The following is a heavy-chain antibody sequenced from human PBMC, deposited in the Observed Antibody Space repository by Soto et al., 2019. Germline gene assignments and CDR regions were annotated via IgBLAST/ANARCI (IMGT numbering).Heavy chain of an antibody. CDR1: GFTFSSYG. Sequence: QVQLLESGGGVVQPGRSLRLSCAASGFTFSSYGMHWVRQAPGKGLEWVAVISYDGSNKYYADSVKGRFTISRDNSKNTLYLQMNSLRAEDTAVYYCAKDRTHNDYDSSGYLFQHWGQGTLVTVSS. CDR3: AKDRTHNDYDSSGYLFQH. J-gene: IGHJ1*01. D-gene: IGHD3-22*01. V-gene: IGHV3-30*18. CDR2: ISYDGSNK.